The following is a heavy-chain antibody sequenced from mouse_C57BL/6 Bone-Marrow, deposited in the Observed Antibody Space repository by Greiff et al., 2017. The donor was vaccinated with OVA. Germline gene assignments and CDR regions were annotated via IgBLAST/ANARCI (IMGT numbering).Heavy chain of an antibody. V-gene: IGHV14-4*01. CDR3: TRITTVVAFDY. J-gene: IGHJ2*01. D-gene: IGHD1-1*01. CDR2: IDPENGDT. CDR1: GFNIKDDY. Sequence: QLQQSGAELVRPGASVKLSCTASGFNIKDDYMHWVKQRPEQGLEWIGWIDPENGDTEYASKFQGKATITADTSSNTAYLQLSSLTSEDTAVYYCTRITTVVAFDYWGQGTTLTVSS.